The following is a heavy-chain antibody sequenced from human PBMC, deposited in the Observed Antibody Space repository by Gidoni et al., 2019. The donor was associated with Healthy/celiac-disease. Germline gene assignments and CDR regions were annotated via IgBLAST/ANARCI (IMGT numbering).Heavy chain of an antibody. V-gene: IGHV3-33*01. CDR3: ARTGDTAMVTYYFDY. CDR1: GFPFSSYG. J-gene: IGHJ4*02. CDR2: IWYDGSNK. Sequence: QVQLVESGGGVVQPGRSLRLSCAASGFPFSSYGMHWVRQAPGKGLEWVAVIWYDGSNKYYADSVKGRFTISRDNSKNTLYLQMNSLRAEDTAVYYCARTGDTAMVTYYFDYWGQGTLVTVSS. D-gene: IGHD5-18*01.